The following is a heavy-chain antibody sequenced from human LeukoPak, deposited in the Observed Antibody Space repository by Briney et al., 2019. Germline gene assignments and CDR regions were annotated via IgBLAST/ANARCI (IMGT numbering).Heavy chain of an antibody. CDR3: ARDVLTGYPNWFDP. D-gene: IGHD3-9*01. CDR1: GFTFSSYW. CDR2: IKQDGSEK. V-gene: IGHV3-7*03. J-gene: IGHJ5*02. Sequence: GGSLRVSCAASGFTFSSYWMSWVRQAPGKGVAWVANIKQDGSEKYYVDSVKGRFTISRDNAKNSLYLQMNSLRAEDTAVYYCARDVLTGYPNWFDPWGQGTLVTVSS.